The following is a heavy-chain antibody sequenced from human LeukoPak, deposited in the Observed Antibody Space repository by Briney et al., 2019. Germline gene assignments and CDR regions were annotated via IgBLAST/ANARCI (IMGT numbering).Heavy chain of an antibody. V-gene: IGHV1-18*01. CDR3: AREFKPPGMSMIADFYGMDV. CDR1: GYTFTSYA. CDR2: ISAFNGNA. J-gene: IGHJ6*02. Sequence: GASVKVSCKASGYTFTSYAMNWVRQAPGQGLEWMGGISAFNGNANYAQKFQGRVTLTTDTSTRTAYMELRSLRSDDTAVYFCAREFKPPGMSMIADFYGMDVWGQGTTVTVSS. D-gene: IGHD3-22*01.